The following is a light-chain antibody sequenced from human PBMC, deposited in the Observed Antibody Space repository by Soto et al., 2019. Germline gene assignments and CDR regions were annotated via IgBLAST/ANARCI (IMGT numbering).Light chain of an antibody. J-gene: IGKJ2*01. Sequence: EIVMTQSPATLSVSPGERATLSCRAGQSVSSDLAWYQQKPGQTPSLLIYAASTRATGIPARFSGSGSGTEFTLTISCLQSDDFAVYYCQQYASSPYTFGKGPKLEIK. CDR3: QQYASSPYT. CDR1: QSVSSD. CDR2: AAS. V-gene: IGKV3-15*01.